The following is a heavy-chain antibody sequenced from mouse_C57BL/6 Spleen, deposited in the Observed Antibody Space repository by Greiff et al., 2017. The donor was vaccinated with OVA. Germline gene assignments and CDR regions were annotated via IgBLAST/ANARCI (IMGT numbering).Heavy chain of an antibody. D-gene: IGHD1-1*01. V-gene: IGHV3-6*01. CDR2: ISYDGSN. CDR1: GYSITSGYY. CDR3: AREGITTVVGAMDY. J-gene: IGHJ4*01. Sequence: EVQLQESGPGLVKPSQSLSLTCSVTGYSITSGYYWNWIRQFPGNKLEWMGYISYDGSNNYNPSLKNRISITRDTSKNQFFLKLNSVTTEDTATYYCAREGITTVVGAMDYWGQGTSVTVSS.